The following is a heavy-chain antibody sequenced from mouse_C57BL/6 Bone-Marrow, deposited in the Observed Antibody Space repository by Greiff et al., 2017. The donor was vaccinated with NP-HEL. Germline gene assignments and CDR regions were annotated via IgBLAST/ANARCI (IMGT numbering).Heavy chain of an antibody. D-gene: IGHD1-1*01. J-gene: IGHJ1*03. Sequence: QVQLQQPGAELVRPGTSVKLSCKASGYTFTSYWMHWVKQRPGQGLEWIGVIDPSDSYTNYNQKFTGKATLTVDTSSNTAYMQLISLTSKDSAVYYCANYYGSSLWYFDVWGTGTTGTVSS. CDR1: GYTFTSYW. V-gene: IGHV1-59*01. CDR3: ANYYGSSLWYFDV. CDR2: IDPSDSYT.